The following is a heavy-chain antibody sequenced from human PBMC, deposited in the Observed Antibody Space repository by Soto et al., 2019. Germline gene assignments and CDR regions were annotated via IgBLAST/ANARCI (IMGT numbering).Heavy chain of an antibody. V-gene: IGHV4-59*08. CDR1: RGSISGYS. Sequence: SETLSLTCTVSRGSISGYSWSWIRQPPGKGLEWIGYVHYSGGTNYRPSLNSRVTISVDTSKSHFSLKLYSVAAADTAIYYCARLSRPESPFYFDSWGQGTLVTVSS. D-gene: IGHD6-6*01. CDR2: VHYSGGT. J-gene: IGHJ4*02. CDR3: ARLSRPESPFYFDS.